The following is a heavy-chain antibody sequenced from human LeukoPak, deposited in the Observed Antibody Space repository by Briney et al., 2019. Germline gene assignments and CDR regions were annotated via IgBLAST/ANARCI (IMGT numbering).Heavy chain of an antibody. CDR2: INPSGSST. CDR1: GYTFTNYY. D-gene: IGHD2-8*01. V-gene: IGHV1-46*01. J-gene: IGHJ3*02. CDR3: EGGTTNTNGAFDM. Sequence: GASVKVSCNASGYTFTNYYIHWGRQAPGQGLEWMGIINPSGSSTSYAQKSQGRVTMTRDTSTSTVYMELSSLRSEDTAVYYCEGGTTNTNGAFDMWGQGPMVTVSS.